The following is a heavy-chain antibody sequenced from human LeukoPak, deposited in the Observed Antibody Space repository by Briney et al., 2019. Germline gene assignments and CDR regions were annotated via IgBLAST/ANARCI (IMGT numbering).Heavy chain of an antibody. Sequence: SETLSLTCTVSGGSISSYYWSWIRQPPGKGLEWIGYIYYSGSTNYNPSLKSRVTISADTSKNQFSLKLSSVTAADTAVYYCARQKANGDFHFDYWGQGTLVTVSS. CDR2: IYYSGST. D-gene: IGHD4-17*01. V-gene: IGHV4-59*08. J-gene: IGHJ4*02. CDR1: GGSISSYY. CDR3: ARQKANGDFHFDY.